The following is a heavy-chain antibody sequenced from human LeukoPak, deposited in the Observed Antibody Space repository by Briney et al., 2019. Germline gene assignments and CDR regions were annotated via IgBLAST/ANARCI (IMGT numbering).Heavy chain of an antibody. V-gene: IGHV4-59*01. Sequence: PSETLSLTCTVSGVSISSYYWSWIRQPPGKGLEWIGYIYFIGSTNYNPSLISRVTISVDTSKNEFSLKLSSVTAADTAVYYCAKTVLSAGSISFDMWGQGRMVTVSS. CDR2: IYFIGST. J-gene: IGHJ3*02. D-gene: IGHD2-2*01. CDR1: GVSISSYY. CDR3: AKTVLSAGSISFDM.